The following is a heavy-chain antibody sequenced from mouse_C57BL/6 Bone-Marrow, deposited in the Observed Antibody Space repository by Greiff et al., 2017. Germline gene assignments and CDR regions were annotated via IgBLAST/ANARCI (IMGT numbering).Heavy chain of an antibody. D-gene: IGHD2-4*01. V-gene: IGHV5-4*01. J-gene: IGHJ3*01. CDR1: GFTFSSYA. Sequence: EVKLMESGGGLVKPGGSLKLSCAASGFTFSSYALSWVRQTPEKRLEWVATISDGGSYTYYPDNVKGRFTISRDNAKNNLYLQMSHLKSEDTAMYYCARDRGLRPCAYWGQGTLVTVSA. CDR2: ISDGGSYT. CDR3: ARDRGLRPCAY.